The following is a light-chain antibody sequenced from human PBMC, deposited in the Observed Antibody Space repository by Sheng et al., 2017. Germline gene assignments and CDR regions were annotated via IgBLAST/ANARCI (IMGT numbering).Light chain of an antibody. CDR2: KAS. J-gene: IGKJ1*01. CDR3: QQYNSYPWT. V-gene: IGKV1-5*03. CDR1: QSISSW. Sequence: EIQMTQSPSTLSASVGDRVTITCRASQSISSWLAWYQQKPGKAPKLLIYKASSLQSGVPSRFSGSGSGTEFTLTISSLQPDDFTTYYCQQYNSYPWTFGQGTKVE.